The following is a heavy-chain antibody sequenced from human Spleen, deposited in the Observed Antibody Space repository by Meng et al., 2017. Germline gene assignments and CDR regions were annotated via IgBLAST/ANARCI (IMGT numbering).Heavy chain of an antibody. Sequence: ELRLWGSGGGFVQPGGSLRLSCAASGFSFSSYAMSWVRHAPGKGLEWVSALSGGGFTTYYADSVKGRFAISRHNSKNTLYLQMNSLRAEDTALYYCAKYSYGLGDYLDYWGQGALVTVSS. D-gene: IGHD3-10*01. CDR2: LSGGGFTT. CDR3: AKYSYGLGDYLDY. V-gene: IGHV3-23*01. J-gene: IGHJ4*02. CDR1: GFSFSSYA.